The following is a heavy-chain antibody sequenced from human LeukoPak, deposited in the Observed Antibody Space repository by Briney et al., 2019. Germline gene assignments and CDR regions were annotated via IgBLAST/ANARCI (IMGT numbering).Heavy chain of an antibody. Sequence: PGGFLRLSCAASGFSFNNYAMVWVRQTPGKGLEWVSVISAGNDIVYADSVKGRFSISRDSSKNTLYLQMNSLRVEDTAVYYCAKYAPPTTALTRFFDDWGQGTLVTVSS. V-gene: IGHV3-23*01. D-gene: IGHD4-17*01. CDR1: GFSFNNYA. CDR2: ISAGNDI. J-gene: IGHJ4*02. CDR3: AKYAPPTTALTRFFDD.